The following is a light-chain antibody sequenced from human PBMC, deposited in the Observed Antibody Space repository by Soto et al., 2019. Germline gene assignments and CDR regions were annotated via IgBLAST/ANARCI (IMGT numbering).Light chain of an antibody. V-gene: IGKV3-11*01. Sequence: EVVMTQSPATLSLSPGHRASLSCRASQSVSSYLAWYQQKPGQAPRLLIYDASNRATGIPARFSGSGSGTDFTLTISSLEPEDFAVYYCQQRSNWPPITFGQGTRLEIK. CDR2: DAS. CDR3: QQRSNWPPIT. CDR1: QSVSSY. J-gene: IGKJ5*01.